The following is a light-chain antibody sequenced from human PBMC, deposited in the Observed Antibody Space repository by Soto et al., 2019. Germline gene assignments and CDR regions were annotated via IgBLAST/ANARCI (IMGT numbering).Light chain of an antibody. CDR1: QSVDNNY. J-gene: IGKJ4*01. Sequence: EIVLTQSPGTLSLSPGERATLSCRASQSVDNNYFAWFQQKPGQAPRLLIDDASRKATGIPDRFSGSGSGTDFTLTISRLEPEDFAVYYCQQCAHSPLTFGGGTKVEIK. CDR2: DAS. V-gene: IGKV3-20*01. CDR3: QQCAHSPLT.